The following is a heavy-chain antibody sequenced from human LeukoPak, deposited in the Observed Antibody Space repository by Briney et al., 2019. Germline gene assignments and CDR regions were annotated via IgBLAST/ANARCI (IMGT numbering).Heavy chain of an antibody. CDR3: ARAKRGYSYGPYFDY. CDR1: GGSFSGYY. D-gene: IGHD5-18*01. Sequence: SETLSLTCAVYGGSFSGYYWSWIRQPPGKGLEWIGEINHSGSTNYNPSLKSRVTISVDTSKNQFSLKLSSVTAADTAVYYCARAKRGYSYGPYFDYWGQGNPGHRLL. CDR2: INHSGST. J-gene: IGHJ4*02. V-gene: IGHV4-34*01.